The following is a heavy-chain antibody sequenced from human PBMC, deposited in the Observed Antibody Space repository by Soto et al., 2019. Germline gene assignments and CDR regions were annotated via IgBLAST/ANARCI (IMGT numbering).Heavy chain of an antibody. CDR2: IWYDGSNK. Sequence: LRLSCAASGFTFSSYGMHWVRQAPGKGLEWVAVIWYDGSNKYYADSVKGRFTISRDNSKNTLYLQMNSLRAEDTAVYYCAKDLHMVTNQDDRYYYYYGMDVWGQGTTVTVSS. V-gene: IGHV3-33*06. D-gene: IGHD5-18*01. J-gene: IGHJ6*02. CDR3: AKDLHMVTNQDDRYYYYYGMDV. CDR1: GFTFSSYG.